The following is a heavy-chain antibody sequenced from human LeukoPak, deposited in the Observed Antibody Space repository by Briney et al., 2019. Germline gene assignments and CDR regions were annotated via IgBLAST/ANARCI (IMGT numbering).Heavy chain of an antibody. CDR3: ARAVSVGVPAAILDY. Sequence: SETLSLTCAVYGGSFSGYYWSWIRQPPGKGLEWIGEINHSGSTNYNPSLKSRVTISVDTSKNQFSLKLSSVIAADTAVYYCARAVSVGVPAAILDYWGQGTLVTVSS. CDR1: GGSFSGYY. V-gene: IGHV4-34*01. J-gene: IGHJ4*02. D-gene: IGHD2-2*02. CDR2: INHSGST.